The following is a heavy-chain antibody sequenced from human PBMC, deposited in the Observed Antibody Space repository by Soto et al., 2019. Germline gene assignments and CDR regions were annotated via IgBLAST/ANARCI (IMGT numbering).Heavy chain of an antibody. D-gene: IGHD3-10*01. Sequence: SETLSLTCTVSGGSISSYYWSWIRQPPGKGLEWIGYIYYSGSTNYNPSLKSRVTISVDTSKNQFSLKLSSVTAADTAVYYCARVEFYYYGSGSGWFDPWGQGTLVTVSS. CDR2: IYYSGST. CDR3: ARVEFYYYGSGSGWFDP. CDR1: GGSISSYY. V-gene: IGHV4-59*01. J-gene: IGHJ5*02.